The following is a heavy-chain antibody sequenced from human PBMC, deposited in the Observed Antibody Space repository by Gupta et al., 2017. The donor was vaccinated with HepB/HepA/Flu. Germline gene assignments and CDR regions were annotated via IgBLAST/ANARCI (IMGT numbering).Heavy chain of an antibody. V-gene: IGHV4-34*01. Sequence: QAQLPLWGPGLLMPSEPLSLTCAVYGGPFSGYYWGWTRHTPGKGLAWIGEINHSGSTNYNPSLKSRVTISVYTSKNQFTLKLSSVTAADTAVYYCASGYYGSGSKGGMDVWGQGTTVTVSS. J-gene: IGHJ6*02. CDR2: INHSGST. D-gene: IGHD3-10*01. CDR1: GGPFSGYY. CDR3: ASGYYGSGSKGGMDV.